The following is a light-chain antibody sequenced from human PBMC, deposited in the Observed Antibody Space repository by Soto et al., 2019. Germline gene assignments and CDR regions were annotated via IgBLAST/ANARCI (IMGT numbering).Light chain of an antibody. V-gene: IGLV1-44*01. CDR1: SSNIGTYT. J-gene: IGLJ2*01. CDR2: SND. CDR3: ATWDDSLSGIVV. Sequence: QSVLTQPPSMSGTPGQRVAISCSGSSSNIGTYTVSWYQQLPGTAPKFLIYSNDQRPSGVPDRFSGSKSGTSASLAISGLQSEDEATDYCATWDDSLSGIVVFGGGTKLTVL.